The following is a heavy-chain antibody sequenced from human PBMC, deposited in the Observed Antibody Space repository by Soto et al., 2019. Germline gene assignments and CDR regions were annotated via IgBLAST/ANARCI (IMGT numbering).Heavy chain of an antibody. J-gene: IGHJ4*02. V-gene: IGHV3-30*18. Sequence: QVQLVEFGGGVVQPGRSLRLSCAASGFTFSSYVMHWVRQAPGKGLEWVAVVSNDGSNKDYADSVKGRFTISRDNSKNTLYLQMNSLRAEDTAVYYCAKVLLTYTSGWYHPHFDYWGQGTLVTVSS. CDR3: AKVLLTYTSGWYHPHFDY. CDR1: GFTFSSYV. D-gene: IGHD6-19*01. CDR2: VSNDGSNK.